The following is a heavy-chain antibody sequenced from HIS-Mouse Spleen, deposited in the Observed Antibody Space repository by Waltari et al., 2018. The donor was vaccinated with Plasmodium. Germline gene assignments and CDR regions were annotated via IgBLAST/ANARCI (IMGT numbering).Heavy chain of an antibody. J-gene: IGHJ4*02. V-gene: IGHV4-39*01. D-gene: IGHD1-26*01. CDR2: IYYSGST. Sequence: QLQLQESGPGLVKPSETLSLTCTVSGCSISSSSYYWGWIRQPPGKGLEWIGSIYYSGSTYYTPSRKSRVVISVDTSKNQFSLKLSSVTAADTAVYYCARRGGSYYYFDYWGQGTLVTVSS. CDR1: GCSISSSSYY. CDR3: ARRGGSYYYFDY.